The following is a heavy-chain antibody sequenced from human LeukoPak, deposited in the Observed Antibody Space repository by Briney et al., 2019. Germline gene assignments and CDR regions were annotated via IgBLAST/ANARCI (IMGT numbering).Heavy chain of an antibody. J-gene: IGHJ6*02. D-gene: IGHD6-13*01. CDR2: IYSGGST. CDR3: ARVASSSWPNYYCGMDV. Sequence: PGGSLRLSCAASGFTVSSNYMSWVRRAPGKGLEWVSVIYSGGSTYYADSVKGRFTISRDNSKNTLYLQMNSLRAEDTAVYYCARVASSSWPNYYCGMDVWGQGTTVTVSS. CDR1: GFTVSSNY. V-gene: IGHV3-53*01.